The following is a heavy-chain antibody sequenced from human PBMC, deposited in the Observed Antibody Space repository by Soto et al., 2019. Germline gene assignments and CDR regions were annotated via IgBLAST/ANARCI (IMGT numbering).Heavy chain of an antibody. J-gene: IGHJ6*02. D-gene: IGHD2-15*01. Sequence: ASVKVSCKASGYTFTSYGISWVRQAPGQGLEWMGWISAYNGNTNYAQKFQGRVTITADESTSTAYMELSSLRSEDTAVYYCARWRGYCSGGSCYSSYYYYYGMDVWGQGTTVTVSS. V-gene: IGHV1-18*01. CDR1: GYTFTSYG. CDR2: ISAYNGNT. CDR3: ARWRGYCSGGSCYSSYYYYYGMDV.